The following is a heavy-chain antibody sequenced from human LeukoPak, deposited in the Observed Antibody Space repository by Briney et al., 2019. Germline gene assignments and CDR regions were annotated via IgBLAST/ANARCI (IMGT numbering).Heavy chain of an antibody. Sequence: ASVKVSCKASGYTFTSYGISWVRQAPGQGLEWMGWISAYNGSTNYAQKLQGRVTMTTDTSTSTAYMELRSLRSDDTAVYYCARDRGNHYDILTGYSYYFDYWGQGTLVTVSS. CDR3: ARDRGNHYDILTGYSYYFDY. J-gene: IGHJ4*02. V-gene: IGHV1-18*01. CDR2: ISAYNGST. CDR1: GYTFTSYG. D-gene: IGHD3-9*01.